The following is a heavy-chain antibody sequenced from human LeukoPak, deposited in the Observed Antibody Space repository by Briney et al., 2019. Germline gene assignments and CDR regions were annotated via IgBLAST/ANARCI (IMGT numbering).Heavy chain of an antibody. J-gene: IGHJ3*02. Sequence: PSETLSLTCTASGYSISSGYYWGWLRQPPGKGLEWIGSIYHSGSTYYNPSLKSRVTISVDTSKNQLYLKLSSVTAADTSVYYCAHPVNDAFDIWGQGTMVTVSS. CDR2: IYHSGST. D-gene: IGHD4-11*01. V-gene: IGHV4-38-2*02. CDR3: AHPVNDAFDI. CDR1: GYSISSGYY.